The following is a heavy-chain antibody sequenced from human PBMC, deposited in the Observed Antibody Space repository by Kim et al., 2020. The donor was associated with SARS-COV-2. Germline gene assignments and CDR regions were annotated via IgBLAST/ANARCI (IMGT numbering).Heavy chain of an antibody. V-gene: IGHV3-9*01. CDR1: GFTFDDYA. Sequence: GGSLRLSCAASGFTFDDYAMHWVRQAPGKGLEWVSGSSWNSGSIGYADSVKGRFTISRDNAKNSLYLQMNSLRAEDTALYYCAKDMARDDYSKPLTYYYYGMDVWGQGTTVTVSS. D-gene: IGHD4-4*01. CDR3: AKDMARDDYSKPLTYYYYGMDV. CDR2: SSWNSGSI. J-gene: IGHJ6*01.